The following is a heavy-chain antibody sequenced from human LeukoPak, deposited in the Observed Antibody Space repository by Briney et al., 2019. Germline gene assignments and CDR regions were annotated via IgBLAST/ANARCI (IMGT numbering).Heavy chain of an antibody. J-gene: IGHJ4*02. CDR2: IYYSGST. D-gene: IGHD3-22*01. V-gene: IGHV4-59*01. CDR3: ARVSYDSSGYYHPFDY. CDR1: GGSISSYY. Sequence: PSETLSLTCTVSGGSISSYYWSWIRQPPGKGLEWIGYIYYSGSTNYNPSLKSRVTISVDTSKNQFSLKLSSVTAADTAVYYCARVSYDSSGYYHPFDYWGQGTLVTVSS.